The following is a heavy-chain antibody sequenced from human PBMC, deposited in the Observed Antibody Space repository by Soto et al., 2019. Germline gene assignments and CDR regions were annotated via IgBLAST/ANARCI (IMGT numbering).Heavy chain of an antibody. D-gene: IGHD3-16*01. CDR2: ISGSGGST. V-gene: IGHV3-23*01. CDR1: GFTFSSYA. J-gene: IGHJ4*02. Sequence: PGGSLRLSCAASGFTFSSYAMSWVRQAPGKGLEWVSAISGSGGSTYYADSVKGRFTISRDNSKNTLYLQMNSLRAEDTAVYYCAKAAYDYIWGSYNEYYFDYWGQGTLVTVSS. CDR3: AKAAYDYIWGSYNEYYFDY.